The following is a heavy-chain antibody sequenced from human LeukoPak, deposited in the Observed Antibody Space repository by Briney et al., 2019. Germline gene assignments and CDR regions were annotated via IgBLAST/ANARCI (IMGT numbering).Heavy chain of an antibody. V-gene: IGHV4-38-2*01. D-gene: IGHD2-21*01. Sequence: SETLSLTCAVSGYSISSGYYWGWIRQPPGKGLEWIGSIYHSGSTYYNPSLKSRVTISVDTSKNQSSLKLSSVTAADTAVYYCATTYCGGDCYIIEYYFDYWGQGTLVTVSS. CDR2: IYHSGST. CDR3: ATTYCGGDCYIIEYYFDY. J-gene: IGHJ4*02. CDR1: GYSISSGYY.